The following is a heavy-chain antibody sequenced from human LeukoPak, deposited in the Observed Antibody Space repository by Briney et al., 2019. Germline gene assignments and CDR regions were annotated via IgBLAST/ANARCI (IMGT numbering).Heavy chain of an antibody. V-gene: IGHV3-48*03. D-gene: IGHD6-19*01. Sequence: GGSLRLSCAASGFTFSVYEMYWVRQAPGKGLEWVSYISSSGGTRYYADSVKGRFTISRDNAKNSLYLQMNSLRAEDTAVYYCATLTVASSFDYWGQGTLVTVSS. CDR2: ISSSGGTR. J-gene: IGHJ4*02. CDR1: GFTFSVYE. CDR3: ATLTVASSFDY.